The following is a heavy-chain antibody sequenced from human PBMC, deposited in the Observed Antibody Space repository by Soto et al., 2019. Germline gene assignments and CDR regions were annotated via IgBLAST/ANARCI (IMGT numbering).Heavy chain of an antibody. CDR1: GFTFSSYG. CDR3: AKVGGGYQLSGFDY. Sequence: PGGSLRLSCAASGFTFSSYGMHWVRQAPGKGLEWVAVIWYDGSNKYYADSVKGRFTISRDNSKNTLYLQMNSLRAEDTAVYYCAKVGGGYQLSGFDYWGLGTLVTVSS. D-gene: IGHD3-16*01. CDR2: IWYDGSNK. V-gene: IGHV3-33*06. J-gene: IGHJ4*02.